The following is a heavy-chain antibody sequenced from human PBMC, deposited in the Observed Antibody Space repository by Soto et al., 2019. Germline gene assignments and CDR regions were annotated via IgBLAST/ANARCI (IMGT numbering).Heavy chain of an antibody. V-gene: IGHV3-23*01. D-gene: IGHD1-26*01. J-gene: IGHJ4*02. CDR3: AKVGVGATTALYYFDY. CDR2: ISGSGGST. Sequence: PGGSLRLSCAASGFTFSSYAMSWVRQAPGKGLEWVSAISGSGGSTYYADSVKGRFTISRDNSKNTLYLQMNSLRAEDTAVYYCAKVGVGATTALYYFDYWGQGTLVTVSS. CDR1: GFTFSSYA.